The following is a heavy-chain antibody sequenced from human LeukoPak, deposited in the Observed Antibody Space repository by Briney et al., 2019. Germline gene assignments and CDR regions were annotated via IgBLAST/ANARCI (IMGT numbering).Heavy chain of an antibody. Sequence: ASVKVSCKASGYTFTGYCMHWVRQAPGQGLEWMGWINPNSGGTNYAQKFQGRVTMTRDTSISTAYMELSRLRSDDTAVYYCARDLGDCSGGSCYSKYYYYGMDVWGQGTTVTVSS. CDR1: GYTFTGYC. CDR2: INPNSGGT. V-gene: IGHV1-2*02. CDR3: ARDLGDCSGGSCYSKYYYYGMDV. D-gene: IGHD2-15*01. J-gene: IGHJ6*02.